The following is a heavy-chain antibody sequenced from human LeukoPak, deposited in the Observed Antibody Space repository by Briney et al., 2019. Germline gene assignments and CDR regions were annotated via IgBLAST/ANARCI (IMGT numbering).Heavy chain of an antibody. CDR3: ARGFGQYGTNFDY. D-gene: IGHD3-10*01. J-gene: IGHJ4*02. CDR2: INSDGSST. CDR1: GFTFSSYW. Sequence: QPGGSLRLSCAASGFTFSSYWMHWVRQAPGKGLVWVSRINSDGSSTSYADSVKGRFTISRDNAKNTLYLQMNSLRAEDTAVYYCARGFGQYGTNFDYWGQGTLVTVSS. V-gene: IGHV3-74*01.